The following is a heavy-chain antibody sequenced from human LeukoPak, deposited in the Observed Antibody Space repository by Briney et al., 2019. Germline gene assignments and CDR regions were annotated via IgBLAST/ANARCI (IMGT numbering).Heavy chain of an antibody. J-gene: IGHJ5*01. CDR2: INGIGGGT. CDR1: GFTFDDYA. V-gene: IGHV3-9*01. D-gene: IGHD6-13*01. CDR3: AKWNRQPLVKGWFDS. Sequence: GGSLRLSCAASGFTFDDYALHWVRLAPGKGLEWVSGINGIGGGTAYADSVKGRFTISRDNAKNSLYLQMNSLRVEDTALYFCAKWNRQPLVKGWFDSWGQGTLVTVSS.